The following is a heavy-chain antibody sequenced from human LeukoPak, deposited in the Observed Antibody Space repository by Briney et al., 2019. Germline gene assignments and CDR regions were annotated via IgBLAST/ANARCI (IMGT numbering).Heavy chain of an antibody. CDR1: GFTFSNYG. Sequence: GGSLRLSCAASGFTFSNYGMNWVRQAPGKGLEWVSYISSTSTNINYADSVKGRFTISRDNAKRSLYLQLNSLRVEDMAVYYCARGGAARPDYWGPGTLVTVP. V-gene: IGHV3-48*04. D-gene: IGHD6-6*01. CDR2: ISSTSTNI. CDR3: ARGGAARPDY. J-gene: IGHJ4*02.